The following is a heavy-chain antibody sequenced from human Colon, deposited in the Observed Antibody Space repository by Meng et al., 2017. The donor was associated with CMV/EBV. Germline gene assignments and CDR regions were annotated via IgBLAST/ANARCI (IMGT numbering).Heavy chain of an antibody. CDR1: SSRSY. D-gene: IGHD2-21*01. CDR3: ARGSIPGSPIGDYQDALNI. V-gene: IGHV4-39*07. J-gene: IGHJ3*02. Sequence: SSRSYWGWIRQSPGKGLGWIGSYYYTGSAHYSPSLKSRVTISVDTSKNQFSLTLRSVTAADTATYFCARGSIPGSPIGDYQDALNIWGRGTMVTVSS. CDR2: YYYTGSA.